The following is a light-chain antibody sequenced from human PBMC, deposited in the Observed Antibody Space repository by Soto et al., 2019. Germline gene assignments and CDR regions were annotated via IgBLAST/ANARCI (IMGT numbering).Light chain of an antibody. CDR2: GAS. Sequence: MVFTQSPGTLALSPLEISTLSCRASQSVSSSYLAWYQQKPGQAPRLLIYGASSRATGIPDRFSGSGSGTDFTLTISRLEPEDFAVYYCQHSTFGQGTRLEIK. V-gene: IGKV3-20*01. J-gene: IGKJ5*01. CDR3: QHST. CDR1: QSVSSSY.